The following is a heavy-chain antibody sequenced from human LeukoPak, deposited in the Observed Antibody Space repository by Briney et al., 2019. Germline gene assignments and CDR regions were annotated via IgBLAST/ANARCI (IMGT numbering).Heavy chain of an antibody. Sequence: PSETLSLTCTVSGVSISSYYWSWLRQPPGKGLEGVGYIYYSGSTNYKPSLKSRVTISVDTSKNQVSLKLSSVTAADTAVYYCARDSSGHYYYYMDVWGKGTTVTISS. CDR1: GVSISSYY. CDR3: ARDSSGHYYYYMDV. CDR2: IYYSGST. J-gene: IGHJ6*03. V-gene: IGHV4-59*01. D-gene: IGHD6-19*01.